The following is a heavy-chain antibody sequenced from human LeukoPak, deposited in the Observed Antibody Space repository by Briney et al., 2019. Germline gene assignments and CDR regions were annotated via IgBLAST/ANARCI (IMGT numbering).Heavy chain of an antibody. CDR3: ARETPFDY. CDR1: GFTFSSYA. V-gene: IGHV3-30*04. Sequence: GGSLRLSCAASGFTFSSYAMHWVRQAPGKGLEWVAVISYDGSNKYYADSVKGRFTISRDNSKNTLYLQMNSLRAEDTAVYYCARETPFDYWGQGTLVTVPS. J-gene: IGHJ4*02. CDR2: ISYDGSNK.